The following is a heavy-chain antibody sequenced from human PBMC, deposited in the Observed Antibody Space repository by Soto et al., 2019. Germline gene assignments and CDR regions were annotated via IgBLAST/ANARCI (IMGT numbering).Heavy chain of an antibody. CDR3: ARARIAARTRIYYGMEV. Sequence: SETLSLTCTVSGGSVSSGSYYLSWILHPPGKGLEWIGYIYYSGSTNYNPSLKSRVTISVDTSKNQFSLKLSSVTAADTAVYYCARARIAARTRIYYGMEVWGQGTTVTVSS. V-gene: IGHV4-61*01. CDR1: GGSVSSGSYY. D-gene: IGHD6-6*01. J-gene: IGHJ6*02. CDR2: IYYSGST.